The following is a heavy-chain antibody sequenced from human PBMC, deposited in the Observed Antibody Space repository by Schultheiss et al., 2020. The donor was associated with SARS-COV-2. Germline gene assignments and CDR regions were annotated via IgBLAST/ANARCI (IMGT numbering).Heavy chain of an antibody. CDR1: GFSLSNARMG. V-gene: IGHV4-30-2*03. Sequence: LVKPTQTLTLTCTVSGFSLSNARMGVSWIRQPPGKALEWIGSIYYSGSTYYNPSLKSRVTISVDTSKNQFSLKLSSVTAADTAVYYCARQLLPAARAYYGMDVWGQGTTVTVSS. CDR3: ARQLLPAARAYYGMDV. D-gene: IGHD2-2*01. J-gene: IGHJ6*02. CDR2: IYYSGST.